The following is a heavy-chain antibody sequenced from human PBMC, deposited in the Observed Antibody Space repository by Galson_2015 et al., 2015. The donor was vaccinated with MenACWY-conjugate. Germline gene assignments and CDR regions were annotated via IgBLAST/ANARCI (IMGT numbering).Heavy chain of an antibody. D-gene: IGHD3-22*01. Sequence: PALVKPTQTLTLTCTFSGFSLSSRGEGVGWIRQPPGKALEWLALIYWDDDKYYSQSLKSRLTITKDTSKNQVVLTMTDMDPVDTATYYCAHLYYYDTSGYYRYFDLWGRGTLVTVSS. CDR3: AHLYYYDTSGYYRYFDL. J-gene: IGHJ2*01. CDR1: GFSLSSRGEG. V-gene: IGHV2-5*02. CDR2: IYWDDDK.